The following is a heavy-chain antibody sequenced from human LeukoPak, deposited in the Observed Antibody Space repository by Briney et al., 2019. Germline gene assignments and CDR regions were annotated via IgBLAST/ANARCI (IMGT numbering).Heavy chain of an antibody. J-gene: IGHJ6*02. CDR1: GFILNDYG. D-gene: IGHD2-8*01. CDR3: ARDRHCVNGVCHSPPGMDV. Sequence: PGRFLRLSCAASGFILNDYGMHWVRQAPGKGLEWVADIWFDKNQHFADSVKGRFAISRDNSKNTVYLQINSLRAEDTAVYYCARDRHCVNGVCHSPPGMDVWGQGTTVTVTS. CDR2: IWFDKNQ. V-gene: IGHV3-33*01.